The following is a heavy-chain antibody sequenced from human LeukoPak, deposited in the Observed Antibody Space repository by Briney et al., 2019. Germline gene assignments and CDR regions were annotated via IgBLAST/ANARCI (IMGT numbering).Heavy chain of an antibody. J-gene: IGHJ4*02. D-gene: IGHD4/OR15-4a*01. Sequence: GGSLRLSCTVSGFTVSSSSMSWVRQAPGKGLEWVSFIYSDNTHYSDSVKGRFTISRDNSKNALYLQMNSLRAEDTAVYYCARRAGAYSHPYDYWGQGTLVTVSS. CDR1: GFTVSSSS. CDR3: ARRAGAYSHPYDY. V-gene: IGHV3-53*01. CDR2: IYSDNT.